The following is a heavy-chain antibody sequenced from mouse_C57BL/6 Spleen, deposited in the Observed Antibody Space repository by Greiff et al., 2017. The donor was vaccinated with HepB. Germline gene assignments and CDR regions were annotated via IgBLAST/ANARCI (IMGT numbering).Heavy chain of an antibody. J-gene: IGHJ4*01. Sequence: EVKLVESEGGLVQPGSSMKLSCTASGFTFSDYYMAWVRQVPEKGLEWVANINYDGSSTYYLDSLKSRFIISRDNAKNILYLQMSSLKSEDTATYYCARYGYYAMDYWGQGTSVTVSS. CDR2: INYDGSST. CDR3: ARYGYYAMDY. D-gene: IGHD1-1*01. CDR1: GFTFSDYY. V-gene: IGHV5-16*01.